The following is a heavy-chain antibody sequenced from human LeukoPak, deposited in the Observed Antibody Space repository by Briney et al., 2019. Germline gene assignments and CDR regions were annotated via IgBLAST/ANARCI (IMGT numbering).Heavy chain of an antibody. CDR2: IIPIFGTA. CDR3: ARANYYDSSGFFLFAY. CDR1: GGTFSSYA. J-gene: IGHJ4*02. V-gene: IGHV1-69*05. Sequence: VASVTVSFKASGGTFSSYAISWVRQAPGQGLEWMGGIIPIFGTANYAQKFQGRVTITTDESTSTAYMELGSLRSEDTAVYYCARANYYDSSGFFLFAYWGQGSLSTLSS. D-gene: IGHD3-22*01.